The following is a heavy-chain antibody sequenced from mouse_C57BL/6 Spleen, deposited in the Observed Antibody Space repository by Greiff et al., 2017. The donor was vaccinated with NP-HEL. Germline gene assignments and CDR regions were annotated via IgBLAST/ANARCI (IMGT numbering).Heavy chain of an antibody. CDR1: GYTFTDYE. Sequence: QVQLQQSGAELVRPGASVTLSCKASGYTFTDYEMHWVKQTPVHGLEWIGAIDPETGGTAYNQKFKGKAILTADKSSSTAYMELRSLTSEDSAGYYCTEYFYGRISPWLAVWGQGTLVTVSA. J-gene: IGHJ3*01. CDR2: IDPETGGT. D-gene: IGHD1-1*01. V-gene: IGHV1-15*01. CDR3: TEYFYGRISPWLAV.